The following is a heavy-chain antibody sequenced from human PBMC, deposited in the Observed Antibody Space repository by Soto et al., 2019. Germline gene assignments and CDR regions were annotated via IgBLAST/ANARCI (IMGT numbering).Heavy chain of an antibody. CDR2: ISYDGNNK. V-gene: IGHV3-30-3*01. Sequence: QVQLVESGGGVVQPGRSLRLSCAASGFTFSSYAMHWVRQAPGKGLEWVTVISYDGNNKYYADSVEGRFTISRANFKKTLYLQMNSLRTQDTGVYYCARSQQTTVTSPLADPWGQGPLVTVSS. J-gene: IGHJ5*02. CDR1: GFTFSSYA. D-gene: IGHD4-17*01. CDR3: ARSQQTTVTSPLADP.